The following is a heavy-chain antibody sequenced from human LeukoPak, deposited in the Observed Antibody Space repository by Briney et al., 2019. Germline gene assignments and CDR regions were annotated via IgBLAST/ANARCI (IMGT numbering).Heavy chain of an antibody. V-gene: IGHV4-39*07. Sequence: PAETLSLTCNVSGGSISISSYYWGWIRQSPGTGLEWIGFMYFTGSTYYSPSLKSRFTILVDTSKNQFSLKLNSETAADTAVYYCARFIRGYGYASFAFDIWGQGTMVTVSS. CDR1: GGSISISSYY. CDR3: ARFIRGYGYASFAFDI. J-gene: IGHJ3*02. D-gene: IGHD5-18*01. CDR2: MYFTGST.